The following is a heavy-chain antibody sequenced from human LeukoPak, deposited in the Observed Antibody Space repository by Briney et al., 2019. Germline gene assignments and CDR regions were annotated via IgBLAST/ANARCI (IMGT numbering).Heavy chain of an antibody. Sequence: SETLSLTCTVSGYSISSGYYWGWIRQPPGKGREWSGSIYHSGSAYYNPSLKSRVTISVDTSKNQFSLKLSSVTAADTAVYYCARVVTMVRGVKLKPDNWFDPWGQGTLVTVSS. CDR3: ARVVTMVRGVKLKPDNWFDP. V-gene: IGHV4-38-2*02. J-gene: IGHJ5*02. CDR2: IYHSGSA. CDR1: GYSISSGYY. D-gene: IGHD3-10*01.